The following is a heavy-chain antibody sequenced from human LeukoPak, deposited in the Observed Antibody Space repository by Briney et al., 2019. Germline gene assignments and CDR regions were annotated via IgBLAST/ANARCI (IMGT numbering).Heavy chain of an antibody. J-gene: IGHJ4*02. CDR1: AYTFTVHY. CDR2: INPNSGDT. D-gene: IGHD2-2*01. Sequence: GASVTVSSKASAYTFTVHYMYWVRQAPGQGLEWMGWINPNSGDTNYAQKFQGRVTMTRDTSISTAYMDLNRLTSDDTAVYYCARRLTTSQDLDYWGQGTLVTVSS. CDR3: ARRLTTSQDLDY. V-gene: IGHV1-2*02.